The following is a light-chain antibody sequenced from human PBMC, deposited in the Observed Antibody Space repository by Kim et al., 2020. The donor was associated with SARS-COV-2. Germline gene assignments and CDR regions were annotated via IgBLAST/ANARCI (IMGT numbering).Light chain of an antibody. V-gene: IGLV3-19*01. CDR3: NSRDSSGNHLGV. J-gene: IGLJ3*02. CDR2: GNT. CDR1: TLRNYF. Sequence: TVRITCQGDTLRNYFASWYQQRPGQAPILVIYGNTKRPSGIPDRFSGSSSGNTASLTITGAQAEDEADYYCNSRDSSGNHLGVFGGGTKLTVL.